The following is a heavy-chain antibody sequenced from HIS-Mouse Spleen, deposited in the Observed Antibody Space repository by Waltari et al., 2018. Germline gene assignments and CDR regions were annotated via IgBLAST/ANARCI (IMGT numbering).Heavy chain of an antibody. J-gene: IGHJ4*02. Sequence: QLQLQESGPGLVKPSETMSLTCTVSGGSISSSSYYWGWIRQPPGKGLEWIGSIYYSGSTYYNPSLKSRVTISVDTSKNQFSLKLSSVTAADTAVYYCARDRELYFDYWGQGTLVTVSS. CDR1: GGSISSSSYY. V-gene: IGHV4-39*07. CDR2: IYYSGST. D-gene: IGHD1-26*01. CDR3: ARDRELYFDY.